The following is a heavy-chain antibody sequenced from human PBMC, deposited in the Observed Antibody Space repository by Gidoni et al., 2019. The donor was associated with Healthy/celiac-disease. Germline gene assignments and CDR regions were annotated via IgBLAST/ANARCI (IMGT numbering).Heavy chain of an antibody. D-gene: IGHD6-13*01. CDR1: GGSIRSSNW. J-gene: IGHJ6*02. CDR3: ARDPSSSWYDGMDV. CDR2: IYHSGST. Sequence: QVQLHESGPGLVKPSGTLSLNCAVSGGSIRSSNWWSGVRQPPGQGLEWMGEIYHSGSTNYNPSLKSRVTISVYKSKNQFSLKLSFVTAADTAVYYCARDPSSSWYDGMDVWGQGTTVTVSS. V-gene: IGHV4-4*02.